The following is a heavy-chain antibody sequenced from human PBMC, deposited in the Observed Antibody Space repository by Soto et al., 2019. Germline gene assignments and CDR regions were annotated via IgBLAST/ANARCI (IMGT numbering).Heavy chain of an antibody. CDR2: IIPIFGTA. Sequence: VKVSCKASGGTFSSYAISWVRQAPGQGLEWMGGIIPIFGTANYAQKFQGRVTITADESTSTAYMELSSLRSEDTAVYYCARYCGGDCYPKFVYYYYGMDVWGQG. J-gene: IGHJ6*02. D-gene: IGHD2-21*02. V-gene: IGHV1-69*13. CDR3: ARYCGGDCYPKFVYYYYGMDV. CDR1: GGTFSSYA.